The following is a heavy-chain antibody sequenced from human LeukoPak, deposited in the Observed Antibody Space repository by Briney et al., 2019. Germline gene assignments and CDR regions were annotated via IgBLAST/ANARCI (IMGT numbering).Heavy chain of an antibody. V-gene: IGHV3-20*04. Sequence: GGSLRLSCAASGFTFDDYGMSWVRQAPGRGLEWVSGINWNGGSTGYADSVKGRFTISRDNAKNSLYLQMNSLRAEDTALYYCARVRGYCSSTSCYTYYYYYMDVWGKGTTVTVSS. CDR2: INWNGGST. D-gene: IGHD2-2*02. CDR1: GFTFDDYG. CDR3: ARVRGYCSSTSCYTYYYYYMDV. J-gene: IGHJ6*03.